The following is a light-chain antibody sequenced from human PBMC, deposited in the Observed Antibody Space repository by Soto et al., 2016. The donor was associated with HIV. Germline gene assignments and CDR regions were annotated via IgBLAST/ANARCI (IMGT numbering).Light chain of an antibody. CDR2: DDT. V-gene: IGLV3-21*02. Sequence: SYVLTQPPSVSLAPGETATIICGGDDIGSKNVHWYQQRPGQAPVLVVYDDTDRPSGISGRFAGSNSGSAATLTITKVEFGDEADYYCQVWDETSDSAVFAGGTKVDRP. CDR1: DIGSKN. CDR3: QVWDETSDSAV. J-gene: IGLJ2*01.